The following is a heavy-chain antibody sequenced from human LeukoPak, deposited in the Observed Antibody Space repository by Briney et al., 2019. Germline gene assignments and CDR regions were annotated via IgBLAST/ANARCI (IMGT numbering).Heavy chain of an antibody. D-gene: IGHD6-19*01. CDR2: INHSGST. Sequence: SETLSLTCAVYGGSFSGYYWSWIRQPPGKGLEWVGEINHSGSTNYNPSLKSRVTIPVDTSKNQFSLKLSSVTAADTAVYYCARGRGGWYYFDYWGQGTLVTVSS. V-gene: IGHV4-34*01. CDR3: ARGRGGWYYFDY. J-gene: IGHJ4*02. CDR1: GGSFSGYY.